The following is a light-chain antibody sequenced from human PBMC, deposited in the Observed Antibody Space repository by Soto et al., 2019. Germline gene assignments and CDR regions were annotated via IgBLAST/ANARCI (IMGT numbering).Light chain of an antibody. Sequence: DTQMTQSPSSLSASVGDRVTITCRASQGISNYLAWYQQKPGRPPKVLIYGASTLQSGVPPRFSGSGSGTEFTLTITSLQPEDFATYYCQQLNSFPITFGQGTRLEIK. V-gene: IGKV1-9*01. CDR2: GAS. CDR3: QQLNSFPIT. CDR1: QGISNY. J-gene: IGKJ5*01.